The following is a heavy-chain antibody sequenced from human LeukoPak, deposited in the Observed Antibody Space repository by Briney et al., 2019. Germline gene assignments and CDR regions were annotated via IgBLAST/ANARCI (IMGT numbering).Heavy chain of an antibody. V-gene: IGHV3-49*04. CDR2: IRSEAYGGTT. J-gene: IGHJ4*02. Sequence: GGSLRLSCAASGFTFTTYAMSWVRQAPGKGLEWVGFIRSEAYGGTTEYAASVKGRFTISRDDSKSIAYLQMNSLKTEDTAVYYCTRVGCTNGVCYYHFDYWGQGTLVTVSS. D-gene: IGHD2-8*01. CDR3: TRVGCTNGVCYYHFDY. CDR1: GFTFTTYA.